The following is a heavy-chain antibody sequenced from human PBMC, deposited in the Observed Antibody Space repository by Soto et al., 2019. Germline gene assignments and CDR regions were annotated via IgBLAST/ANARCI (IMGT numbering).Heavy chain of an antibody. D-gene: IGHD3-3*01. CDR2: ISAYNGNT. J-gene: IGHJ4*02. CDR1: GYTFTSYG. V-gene: IGHV1-18*01. Sequence: ASVKVSCKASGYTFTSYGISWVRQAPGQGLEWMGWISAYNGNTNYAQKLQGRGTMTTDTSTSIAYMELRSQRSDDTAVEYCARARDPIFEVVKCDYSGQGTLVTVSS. CDR3: ARARDPIFEVVKCDY.